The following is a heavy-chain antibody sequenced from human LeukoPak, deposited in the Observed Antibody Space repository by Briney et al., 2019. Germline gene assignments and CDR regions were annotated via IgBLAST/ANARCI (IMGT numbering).Heavy chain of an antibody. D-gene: IGHD3-16*01. Sequence: GGSLRLSCAASGFTFSSYAMQWVRLAPGKELEWVSSISSSSSYIYYADSVKGRFTISRDNAKNSLYLQMNSLRAEDTAVYYCARDSEGLGFDYWGQGTLVTVSS. CDR3: ARDSEGLGFDY. CDR1: GFTFSSYA. J-gene: IGHJ4*02. CDR2: ISSSSSYI. V-gene: IGHV3-21*01.